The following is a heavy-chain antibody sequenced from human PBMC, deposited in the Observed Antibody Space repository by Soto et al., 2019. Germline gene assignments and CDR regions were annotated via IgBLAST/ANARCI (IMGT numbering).Heavy chain of an antibody. V-gene: IGHV3-23*01. CDR3: AKPPTDSSGRYDAFDI. D-gene: IGHD3-22*01. CDR1: GFTFSSYA. Sequence: EVQLLESGGGLVQPGGSLRLSCAASGFTFSSYAMSWVRQAPGKGLERVSAISGSGGSTYYADSVKGRFTISRDNSKNTLYLQMNSLRAEDTTVYYCAKPPTDSSGRYDAFDIWGQGTMVTVSS. J-gene: IGHJ3*02. CDR2: ISGSGGST.